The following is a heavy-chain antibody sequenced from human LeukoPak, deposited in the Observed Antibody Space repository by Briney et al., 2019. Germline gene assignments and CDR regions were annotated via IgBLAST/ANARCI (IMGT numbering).Heavy chain of an antibody. Sequence: PGGSLRLSCAASGFAFSYYAMSWVRQAPGKGLEWVGRIKSKTDGGTTDYAAPEKGRFSISRDESKNTLYLQMNSLKTEDTAVYYCTTDPQQWLVPLDYWGQGTLVTVSS. CDR2: IKSKTDGGTT. J-gene: IGHJ4*02. CDR3: TTDPQQWLVPLDY. CDR1: GFAFSYYA. D-gene: IGHD6-19*01. V-gene: IGHV3-15*01.